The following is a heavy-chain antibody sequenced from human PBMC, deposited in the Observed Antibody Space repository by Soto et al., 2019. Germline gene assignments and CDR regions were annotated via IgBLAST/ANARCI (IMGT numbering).Heavy chain of an antibody. CDR3: ARDLFAPWQWLVLNWFAP. D-gene: IGHD6-19*01. CDR1: GFSFSNYG. V-gene: IGHV3-30-3*01. Sequence: QVQLVESGGGVVQPGTSLRLSCAASGFSFSNYGMHWVRQAPGKGLEWVAVISHDENKKYYSESVRGRFTISRDNSKNALYLQMSSLTPEDTAIYSCARDLFAPWQWLVLNWFAPLGQVTLGNVSA. J-gene: IGHJ5*02. CDR2: ISHDENKK.